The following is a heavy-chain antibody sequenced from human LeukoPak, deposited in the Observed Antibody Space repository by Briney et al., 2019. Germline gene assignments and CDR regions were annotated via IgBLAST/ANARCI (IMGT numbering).Heavy chain of an antibody. CDR3: ARHRGDGYVWPFDI. V-gene: IGHV4-39*01. J-gene: IGHJ3*02. CDR2: IDYTRST. CDR1: VGSISSSRYY. D-gene: IGHD3-16*01. Sequence: SESLSLTRTVSVGSISSSRYYWGWIRQPPGPALEWIGNIDYTRSTYYTPSRKTRVTVSVDTSKHQFSLKLSSVTAADAAVYYCARHRGDGYVWPFDIWGQGTMVTVSS.